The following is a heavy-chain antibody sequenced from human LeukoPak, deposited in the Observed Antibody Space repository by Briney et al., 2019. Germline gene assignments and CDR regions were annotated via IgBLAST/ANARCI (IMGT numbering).Heavy chain of an antibody. J-gene: IGHJ4*02. CDR2: ISCSSRYI. CDR3: AAQRIAAARN. CDR1: GFTFSRYT. D-gene: IGHD6-13*01. Sequence: GGSLRLSCAASGFTFSRYTMNWVRPAPGKGLEWVSFISCSSRYIYYADSMKGRLTISRDNSKNTLYLQMNSLRAEDTAVYYCAAQRIAAARNWGQGTLVTVSS. V-gene: IGHV3-21*04.